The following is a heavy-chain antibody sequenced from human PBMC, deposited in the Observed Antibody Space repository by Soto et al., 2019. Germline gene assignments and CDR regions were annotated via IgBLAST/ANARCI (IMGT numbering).Heavy chain of an antibody. CDR2: IYNGGST. CDR1: GFTVSSNY. V-gene: IGHV3-53*01. J-gene: IGHJ4*02. D-gene: IGHD2-15*01. Sequence: PGGSLRLSCAASGFTVSSNYMSWVRQAPGKGLEWVSVIYNGGSTYYADSVKGRFTISRDNSKNTLYLQMNSLRAEDTAVYYCARSYCSGGSCYSSPYYFDYWGQGTLVTVSS. CDR3: ARSYCSGGSCYSSPYYFDY.